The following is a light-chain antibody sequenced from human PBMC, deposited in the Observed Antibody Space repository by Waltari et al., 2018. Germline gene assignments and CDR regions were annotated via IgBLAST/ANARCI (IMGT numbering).Light chain of an antibody. J-gene: IGKJ2*01. V-gene: IGKV1-39*01. CDR1: QSISSY. CDR3: QQSYSTPRT. CDR2: AAS. Sequence: DIQMTQARASLSASVGDRVTITCRASQSISSYLNWNQQKPGKAPKLLIYAASSLQSGVPSRFSGSGSGTDFTLTISSLQPEDFATYYCQQSYSTPRTFGQGTKLEIK.